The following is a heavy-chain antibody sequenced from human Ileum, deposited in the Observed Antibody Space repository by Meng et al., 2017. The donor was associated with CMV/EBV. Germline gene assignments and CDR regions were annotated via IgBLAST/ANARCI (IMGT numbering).Heavy chain of an antibody. Sequence: QLQLQGSGPRLLQPSETLSLTCTVTGGSLTSYYWTWIRQPAGKGLEWIGRIHPTGTTDDNPSLRSRVSMSLDKSKNQFSLKLTSVTAADTAVYYCARAAARGVPVDLWGQGTLVTVPS. CDR1: GGSLTSYY. V-gene: IGHV4-4*07. D-gene: IGHD3-10*01. CDR2: IHPTGTT. CDR3: ARAAARGVPVDL. J-gene: IGHJ5*02.